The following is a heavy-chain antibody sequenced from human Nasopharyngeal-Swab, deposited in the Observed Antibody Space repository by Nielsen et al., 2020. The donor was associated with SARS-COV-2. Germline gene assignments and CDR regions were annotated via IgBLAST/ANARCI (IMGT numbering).Heavy chain of an antibody. D-gene: IGHD6-19*01. CDR3: AKGAVGGAVAGTQYLQH. V-gene: IGHV3-23*01. CDR2: ISGSGDTT. CDR1: GFTFSSYA. Sequence: GESLKISCAASGFTFSSYAMSWVRQAPGKGLEWVSSISGSGDTTYCADSVKGRFTITRDNSKNTLYLQMNRLRAEDTAVYYCAKGAVGGAVAGTQYLQHWGQGTQVTVSS. J-gene: IGHJ1*01.